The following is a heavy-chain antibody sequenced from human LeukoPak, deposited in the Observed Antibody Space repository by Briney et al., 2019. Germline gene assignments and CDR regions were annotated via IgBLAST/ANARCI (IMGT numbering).Heavy chain of an antibody. J-gene: IGHJ6*02. D-gene: IGHD3-3*01. CDR1: GFTFSSCA. Sequence: GGSLRLSCAASGFTFSSCAMHWVRQAPGKGLEWVAVISYDGSNKYYADSVKGRFTISRDNSKNTLYLQMNSLRAEDTAVYYCARDLEHYDFWSGYYYGMDVWGQGTTVTVSS. CDR2: ISYDGSNK. CDR3: ARDLEHYDFWSGYYYGMDV. V-gene: IGHV3-30-3*01.